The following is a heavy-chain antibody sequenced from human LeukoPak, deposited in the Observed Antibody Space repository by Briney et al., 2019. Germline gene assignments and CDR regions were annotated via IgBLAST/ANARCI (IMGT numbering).Heavy chain of an antibody. V-gene: IGHV4-59*01. D-gene: IGHD2-15*01. CDR2: IYYSGST. CDR3: ARERGYCSGGSCDYFDY. CDR1: GGSISSYY. J-gene: IGHJ4*02. Sequence: PSETLSLTCTVSGGSISSYYWSWIRQPPGKGLEWIGYIYYSGSTNYNPSLKSRVTISADTSKNQFSLRLSSVTAADTAVYYCARERGYCSGGSCDYFDYWGQGTLVTVSS.